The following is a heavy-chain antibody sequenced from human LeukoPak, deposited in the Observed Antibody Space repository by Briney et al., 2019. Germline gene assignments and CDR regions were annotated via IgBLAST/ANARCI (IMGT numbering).Heavy chain of an antibody. CDR1: GYSFTSYW. V-gene: IGHV5-51*01. Sequence: GESLKISCKGSGYSFTSYWIGWVRQMPGKGLEWMGIIYPGDSDTRYSPSFQGQVTISADKSISTAYLQWSSLKASDTAMYYCARHVGSEAWDIVVVPAAPFDPWGQGTLVTVSS. CDR3: ARHVGSEAWDIVVVPAAPFDP. J-gene: IGHJ5*02. CDR2: IYPGDSDT. D-gene: IGHD2-2*01.